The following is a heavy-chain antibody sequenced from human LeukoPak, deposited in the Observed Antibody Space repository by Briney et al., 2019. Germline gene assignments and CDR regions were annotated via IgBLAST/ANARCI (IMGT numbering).Heavy chain of an antibody. V-gene: IGHV3-48*02. CDR3: ARAHYAGSGSYYFDY. Sequence: GGSLRLSCAASGFTFSSYGMSWVRQAPGKGLYWVSYISSTTTTIYYADSVKGRFTISRDNAKNSLFLQMNSLRDEDTAVYYCARAHYAGSGSYYFDYWGQGTLVTVSS. J-gene: IGHJ4*02. CDR2: ISSTTTTI. D-gene: IGHD3-22*01. CDR1: GFTFSSYG.